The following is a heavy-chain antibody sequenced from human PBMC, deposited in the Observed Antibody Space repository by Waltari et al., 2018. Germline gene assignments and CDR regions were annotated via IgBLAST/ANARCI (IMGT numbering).Heavy chain of an antibody. Sequence: QVQLQESGPGLVKPSETLSLTCTVSGYSISSGYYWGWIRQPPGKGLEWIGSIYHSGSTNYNPSLKSRVTISVDKSKNQFSLKLSSVTAADTAVYYCARWGLIYGMDVWGQGTTVTVSS. CDR2: IYHSGST. CDR3: ARWGLIYGMDV. D-gene: IGHD3-16*01. CDR1: GYSISSGYY. V-gene: IGHV4-38-2*02. J-gene: IGHJ6*02.